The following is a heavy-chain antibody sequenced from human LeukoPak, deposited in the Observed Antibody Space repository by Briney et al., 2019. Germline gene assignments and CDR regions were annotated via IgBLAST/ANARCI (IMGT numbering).Heavy chain of an antibody. CDR2: IYYSGRT. CDR3: ARATEGITMVRERGNYYYGMDV. V-gene: IGHV4-59*01. J-gene: IGHJ6*04. Sequence: PSETLSLTCTVSGGSISSYYWSWIRQPPGKGLEWIGYIYYSGRTNYNPSLKSRVTISVDTSKNQFSLKLSSVTAADTAVYYWARATEGITMVRERGNYYYGMDVWGKGATVTVSS. CDR1: GGSISSYY. D-gene: IGHD3-10*01.